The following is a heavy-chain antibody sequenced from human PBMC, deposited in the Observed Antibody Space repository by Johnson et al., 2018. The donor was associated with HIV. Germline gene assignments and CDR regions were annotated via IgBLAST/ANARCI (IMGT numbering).Heavy chain of an antibody. J-gene: IGHJ3*01. D-gene: IGHD2/OR15-2a*01. CDR3: TTGKVNTIIGLITFQGPAFDF. CDR2: IKSKTDGGTT. Sequence: EVQLVESGGGLVKPGGSLRLSCTASGFTFSDASMSWVRQAPGKGLEWVGRIKSKTDGGTTDYAAPVNGGFTIPRDDSKNTLFLQMNNVKIEDTALYFCTTGKVNTIIGLITFQGPAFDFGGQGTMVTVS. V-gene: IGHV3-15*01. CDR1: GFTFSDAS.